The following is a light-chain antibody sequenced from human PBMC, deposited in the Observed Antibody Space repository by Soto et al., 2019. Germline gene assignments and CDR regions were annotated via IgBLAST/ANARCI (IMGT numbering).Light chain of an antibody. J-gene: IGKJ3*01. V-gene: IGKV1-6*01. CDR1: QDIRKD. CDR2: GAS. Sequence: AIQMTQSPSSLSASVGDRVTITCRASQDIRKDLAWYQQKPGKAPQILIYGASTLQTGVASRFSGSGSATDFTLTISSLQPEDSAAYYCQQTYSGFSFGPGTKVAIK. CDR3: QQTYSGFS.